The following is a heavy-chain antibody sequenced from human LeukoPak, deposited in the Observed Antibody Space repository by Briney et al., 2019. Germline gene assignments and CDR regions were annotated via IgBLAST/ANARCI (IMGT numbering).Heavy chain of an antibody. CDR3: ARDPQGYCSGGSCYTITTFDH. CDR2: INPNSGGT. J-gene: IGHJ4*02. CDR1: GYTFTGYY. D-gene: IGHD2-15*01. Sequence: ASVKVSCKASGYTFTGYYMHWVRQAPGQGLEWMGWINPNSGGTNYAQKFQGRVTMTRDTSISTAYMELSRLRSDDTAVYYCARDPQGYCSGGSCYTITTFDHWGQGTLVTVSS. V-gene: IGHV1-2*02.